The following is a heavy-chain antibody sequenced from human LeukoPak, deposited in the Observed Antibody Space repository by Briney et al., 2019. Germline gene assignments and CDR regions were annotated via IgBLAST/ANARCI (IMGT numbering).Heavy chain of an antibody. J-gene: IGHJ6*03. CDR1: GFTFSSYE. CDR2: ISSSGSTI. D-gene: IGHD6-13*01. Sequence: PGGSLRLSCAASGFTFSSYEMNWVRQAPGKGLEWVSYISSSGSTIYYADSVKGRFTISRDNAKNSLYLQMNSLRAEDTAVYYCARRIKHSSSWFYYYYYYMDVWGKGTTVTISS. V-gene: IGHV3-48*03. CDR3: ARRIKHSSSWFYYYYYYMDV.